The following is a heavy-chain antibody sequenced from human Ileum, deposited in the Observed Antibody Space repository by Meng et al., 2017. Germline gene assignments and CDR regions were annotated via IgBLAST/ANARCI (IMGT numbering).Heavy chain of an antibody. CDR2: IFQSGRT. Sequence: QVQLQESAPRLVQPSGTLSLTCAVSGTWWSWVRQPPGKGLEWIGEIFQSGRTNYNPSLKSRVTISIDKSKSQISLQLSAVTAADTAVYSCATSNDRDVYYLGYWGQGTLVTVSS. CDR1: GTW. D-gene: IGHD3-22*01. V-gene: IGHV4-4*02. CDR3: ATSNDRDVYYLGY. J-gene: IGHJ4*02.